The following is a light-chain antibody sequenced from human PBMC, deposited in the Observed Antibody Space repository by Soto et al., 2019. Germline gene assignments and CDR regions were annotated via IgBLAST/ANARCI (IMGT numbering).Light chain of an antibody. Sequence: EIVLTQSPGTLSLSPGERATLSCRASQSVTSRSLAWYQQKPGQAPRLIIYAASSRTTGTPDRFSGSGSGTDFTLTISRLEPEDFAVYYCQQYGSSPQTFGQGTKVDIK. CDR2: AAS. CDR3: QQYGSSPQT. CDR1: QSVTSRS. V-gene: IGKV3-20*01. J-gene: IGKJ1*01.